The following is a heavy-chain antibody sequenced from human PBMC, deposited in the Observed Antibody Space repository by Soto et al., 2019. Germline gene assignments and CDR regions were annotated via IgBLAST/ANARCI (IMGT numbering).Heavy chain of an antibody. CDR2: IYQSGSA. CDR1: VGSITSGFYS. CDR3: DSAFYGVDL. J-gene: IGHJ6*02. V-gene: IGHV4-30-2*06. Sequence: SDTLSLTCTVSVGSITSGFYSWSWIRQSPGQGLEWIGYIYQSGSAFYNPSLKTRATILVDRYKNQFSLNLTSVTAADAAVYYCDSAFYGVDLWGQWNPVTVSS.